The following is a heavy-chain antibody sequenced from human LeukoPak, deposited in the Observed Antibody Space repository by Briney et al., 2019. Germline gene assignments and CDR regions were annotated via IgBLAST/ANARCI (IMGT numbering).Heavy chain of an antibody. V-gene: IGHV1-18*01. CDR3: ARVLYSSWLSFDY. Sequence: ASVKVSCKASGYTFTSYGISWVRQAPGQGLEWMGWISAYNGNTHYAQKLQGRVTMTTDTSTSTVYMELRSLRSDDTAVYYCARVLYSSWLSFDYWGQGTLVTVSS. CDR2: ISAYNGNT. J-gene: IGHJ4*02. D-gene: IGHD6-13*01. CDR1: GYTFTSYG.